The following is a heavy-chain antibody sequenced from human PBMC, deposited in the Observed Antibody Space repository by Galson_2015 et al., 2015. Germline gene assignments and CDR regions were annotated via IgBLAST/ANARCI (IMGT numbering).Heavy chain of an antibody. CDR2: ISYDGSNK. D-gene: IGHD2-15*01. CDR3: ASEYVVVAATEFDY. CDR1: GFTFSSYA. Sequence: SLRLSCAASGFTFSSYAMHWVRQAPGKGLEWVAVISYDGSNKYYADSVKGRFTISRDNSKNTLYLQMNSLRAEDTAVYYCASEYVVVAATEFDYWGQGTLVTVSS. V-gene: IGHV3-30-3*01. J-gene: IGHJ4*02.